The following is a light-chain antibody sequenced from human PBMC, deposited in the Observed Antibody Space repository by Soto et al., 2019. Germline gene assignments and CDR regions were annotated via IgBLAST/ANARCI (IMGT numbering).Light chain of an antibody. CDR2: KAS. Sequence: DIQMTQSPATLAASVGDRVSITCRASQRIDTWLAWYQQKPGKAPNLLIYKASRLQSGVPSRFSGSGSGTEFILTISSLQPEDFATYYCQEYRNNYGTFGQGTKVDIK. V-gene: IGKV1-5*03. J-gene: IGKJ1*01. CDR3: QEYRNNYGT. CDR1: QRIDTW.